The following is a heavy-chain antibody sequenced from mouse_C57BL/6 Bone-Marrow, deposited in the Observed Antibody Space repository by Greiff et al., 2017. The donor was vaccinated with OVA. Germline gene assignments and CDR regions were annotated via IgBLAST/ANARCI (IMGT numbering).Heavy chain of an antibody. CDR3: ARERDYDYDGDYAMDY. CDR1: GFTFSSYA. Sequence: DVMLVESGGGLVKPGGSLKLSCAASGFTFSSYAMSWVRQTPEKRLEWVATISDGGSSTYYPDNVKGRFTISRDNAKNNLYLQMSHLKSEDTAMYYCARERDYDYDGDYAMDYWGQGTSVTVSS. V-gene: IGHV5-4*01. CDR2: ISDGGSST. J-gene: IGHJ4*01. D-gene: IGHD2-4*01.